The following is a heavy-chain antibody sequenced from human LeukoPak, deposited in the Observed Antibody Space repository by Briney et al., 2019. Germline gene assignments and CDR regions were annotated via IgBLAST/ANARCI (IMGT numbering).Heavy chain of an antibody. CDR3: ARDASTYYDFWSGGHPYNWFDP. V-gene: IGHV4-39*07. J-gene: IGHJ5*02. CDR2: IYYSGST. D-gene: IGHD3-3*01. Sequence: SETLSLTCTVSGGSISSSSYYWGWIRQPPGKGLEWIGSIYYSGSTYYNPSLKSRVTISVDTSKNQFSLKLSSATAADTAVYYCARDASTYYDFWSGGHPYNWFDPWGQGTLVTVSS. CDR1: GGSISSSSYY.